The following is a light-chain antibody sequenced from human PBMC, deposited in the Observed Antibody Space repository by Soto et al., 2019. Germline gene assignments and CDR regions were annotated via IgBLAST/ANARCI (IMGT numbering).Light chain of an antibody. CDR1: QSVGSSY. V-gene: IGKV3-20*01. CDR2: GAS. CDR3: QQYVSLYT. J-gene: IGKJ2*01. Sequence: EIVLTQSPGTLSLSPGERATLSCRASQSVGSSYLAWYQQKPGQAPRLLIYGASSRATGTPDRFSGSGSGTDFTLTISRLEPEDFAVYYCQQYVSLYTFGQGTKLEIK.